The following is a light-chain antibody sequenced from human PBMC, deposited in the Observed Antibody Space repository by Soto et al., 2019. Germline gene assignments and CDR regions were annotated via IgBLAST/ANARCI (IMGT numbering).Light chain of an antibody. V-gene: IGKV2-30*01. CDR3: QQYGSSPPVT. J-gene: IGKJ1*01. CDR1: QGVVYSDGHTY. Sequence: DVGMTQSPLSLPFTLGQPSSICGRASQGVVYSDGHTYLNWFQQRPGQSPRRLIYKVSNRDSGVPDRFSCSGSGTDFTLTISRLEPEDFAVYYCQQYGSSPPVTFGQGTKVDIK. CDR2: KVS.